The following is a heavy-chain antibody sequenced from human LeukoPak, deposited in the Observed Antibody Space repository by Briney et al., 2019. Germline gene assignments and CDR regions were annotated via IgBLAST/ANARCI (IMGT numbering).Heavy chain of an antibody. CDR1: GFTVSTNY. D-gene: IGHD3-22*01. CDR3: ARSPRIYDSSGYYLVEYFDL. V-gene: IGHV3-53*01. Sequence: PGGSLRLSCAASGFTVSTNYVSWVRQAPGKGLEWVSIIYSGGSTSYADSVKGRFTISRDISKNTLFLQMSSLRAEDTAVYYCARSPRIYDSSGYYLVEYFDLWGRGTLVTVSS. J-gene: IGHJ2*01. CDR2: IYSGGST.